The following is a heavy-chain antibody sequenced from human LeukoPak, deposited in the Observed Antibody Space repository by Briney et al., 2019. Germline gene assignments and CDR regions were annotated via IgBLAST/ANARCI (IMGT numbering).Heavy chain of an antibody. D-gene: IGHD2/OR15-2a*01. CDR1: GFTFSSYS. V-gene: IGHV3-21*01. Sequence: GGSLRLSCAASGFTFSSYSMNWVRQAPGKGLEWVSSISSSSSYIYYADSVKGRFTISRDNAKNSLYLQMNSLRAGDTAVYYCARGPLSTGYYYMDVWGKGTTVTISS. J-gene: IGHJ6*03. CDR2: ISSSSSYI. CDR3: ARGPLSTGYYYMDV.